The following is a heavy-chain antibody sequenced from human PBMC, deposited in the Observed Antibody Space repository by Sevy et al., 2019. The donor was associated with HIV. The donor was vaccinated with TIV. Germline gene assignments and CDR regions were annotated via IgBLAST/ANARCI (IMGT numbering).Heavy chain of an antibody. CDR1: GFSFSSYE. V-gene: IGHV3-48*03. J-gene: IGHJ4*02. Sequence: GGSLRLSCAASGFSFSSYEMNWVRQAPGKGLEWLSYISNSDSSVYYSDSVRGRFTISRDNARNSLYLQMNSLRAEDTAVYYCARDLPPSATTVAHFDCWGQGTLVTVSS. D-gene: IGHD4-17*01. CDR2: ISNSDSSV. CDR3: ARDLPPSATTVAHFDC.